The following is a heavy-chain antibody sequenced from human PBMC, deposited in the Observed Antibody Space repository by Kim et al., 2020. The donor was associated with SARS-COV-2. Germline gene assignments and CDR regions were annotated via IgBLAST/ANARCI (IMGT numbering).Heavy chain of an antibody. Sequence: SETLSLTFTVSGGSISSGGYYWSWIRQHPGKGLEWIGYIYYSGSTYYNPSLKSRVTISVDTSKNQFSLKLSSVTAADTAVYYCARDRRDGYNAPQYYYYYGMDVWGQGTTVTVSS. CDR2: IYYSGST. D-gene: IGHD5-12*01. J-gene: IGHJ6*02. CDR1: GGSISSGGYY. V-gene: IGHV4-31*03. CDR3: ARDRRDGYNAPQYYYYYGMDV.